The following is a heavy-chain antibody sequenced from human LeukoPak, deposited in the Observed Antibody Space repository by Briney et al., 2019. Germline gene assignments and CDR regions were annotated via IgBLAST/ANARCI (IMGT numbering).Heavy chain of an antibody. CDR3: ARVIRQWLVRELWFAP. V-gene: IGHV4-59*01. D-gene: IGHD6-19*01. Sequence: KTSVTLSLTCTVSGGSISSYYWSWIRQPPGKGLVWLGYIYYSGSTNFNPSLKSRVTISVATSKTQFSLRLSSVTAAGTAVCYCARVIRQWLVRELWFAPWGQGTLVTVSS. J-gene: IGHJ5*02. CDR1: GGSISSYY. CDR2: IYYSGST.